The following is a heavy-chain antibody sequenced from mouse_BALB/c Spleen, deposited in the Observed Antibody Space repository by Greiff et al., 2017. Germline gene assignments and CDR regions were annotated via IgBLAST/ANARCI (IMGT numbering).Heavy chain of an antibody. Sequence: EVQVVESGGDLVKPGGSLKLSCAASGFTFSSYGMSWVRQTPDKRLEWVATISSGGSYTYYPDSVKGRFTISRDNAKNTLYLQMSSLKSEDTAMYYCARFITTAYYAMDYWGQGTSVTVSS. J-gene: IGHJ4*01. CDR1: GFTFSSYG. CDR3: ARFITTAYYAMDY. V-gene: IGHV5-6*01. CDR2: ISSGGSYT. D-gene: IGHD1-2*01.